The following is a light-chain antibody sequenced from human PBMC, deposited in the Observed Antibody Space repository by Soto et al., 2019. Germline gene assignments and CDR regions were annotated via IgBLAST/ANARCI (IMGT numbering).Light chain of an antibody. CDR2: DVS. CDR3: QSYDSSLRGPYV. Sequence: QSVLTQPRSVSGSPGQSVTISCTGTSSDVGGYNYVSWYQQHPGKAPKLMIYDVSKRPSGVPDRFSGSKSGTSASLAITGLQAEDEGDYYCQSYDSSLRGPYVFGPGTKVTV. J-gene: IGLJ1*01. CDR1: SSDVGGYNY. V-gene: IGLV2-11*01.